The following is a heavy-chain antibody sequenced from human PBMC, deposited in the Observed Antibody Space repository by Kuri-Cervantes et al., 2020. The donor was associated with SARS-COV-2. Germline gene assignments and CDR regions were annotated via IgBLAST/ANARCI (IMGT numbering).Heavy chain of an antibody. CDR1: GDSFSSYS. Sequence: SVKVSCKASGDSFSSYSFNWVRQAPGQGLEWMGGIIPMFDTADYAPKFQGRVTVTADESTRTVYMEMSSLRSDDTAVYYCATSEYGVDAFDIWGQGTMVTVSS. CDR3: ATSEYGVDAFDI. D-gene: IGHD2-2*01. V-gene: IGHV1-69*13. J-gene: IGHJ3*02. CDR2: IIPMFDTA.